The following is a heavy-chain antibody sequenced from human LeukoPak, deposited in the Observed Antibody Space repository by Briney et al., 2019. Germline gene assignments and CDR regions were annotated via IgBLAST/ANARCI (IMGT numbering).Heavy chain of an antibody. J-gene: IGHJ6*03. Sequence: GGSLRLSCAASGFTFSSYSMNWVRQAPGKGLEWVSYISSSSSTIYYADSVKGRFTISRDNAKNSLYLQMNSLRAEDTAVYYCAREGATTPPYYYYYMDVWGKGTTVTISS. D-gene: IGHD5-12*01. CDR3: AREGATTPPYYYYYMDV. V-gene: IGHV3-48*01. CDR2: ISSSSSTI. CDR1: GFTFSSYS.